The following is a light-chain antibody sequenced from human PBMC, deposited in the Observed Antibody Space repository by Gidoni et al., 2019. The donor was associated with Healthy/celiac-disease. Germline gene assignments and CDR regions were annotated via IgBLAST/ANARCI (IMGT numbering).Light chain of an antibody. Sequence: DIQMTQSPSSLSASVGDRVTITCRASQSISSSVNWYQQKPGKAPKLLIYAASSLQSGVPSRFSGSGSGTDFTLTISSLKPEDFATYYCQQSYSTLWTFGQGTKVEIK. CDR1: QSISSS. CDR2: AAS. J-gene: IGKJ1*01. CDR3: QQSYSTLWT. V-gene: IGKV1-39*01.